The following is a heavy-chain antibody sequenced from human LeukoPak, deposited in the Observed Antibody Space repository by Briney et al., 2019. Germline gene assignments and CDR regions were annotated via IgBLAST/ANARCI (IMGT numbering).Heavy chain of an antibody. CDR2: IYHSGST. Sequence: SETLSLTCTVSGYSISSGYYWGWIRQRPGKGLEWIGSIYHSGSTYYNPSPKSRVTISVDTSKNQFSLKLSSVTAADTAVYYCARGILRYFDWHNWFDPWGQGTLVTAPS. D-gene: IGHD3-9*01. CDR3: ARGILRYFDWHNWFDP. CDR1: GYSISSGYY. V-gene: IGHV4-38-2*02. J-gene: IGHJ5*02.